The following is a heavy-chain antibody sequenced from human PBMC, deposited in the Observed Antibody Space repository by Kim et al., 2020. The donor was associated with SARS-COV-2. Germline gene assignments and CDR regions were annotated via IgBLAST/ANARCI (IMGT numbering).Heavy chain of an antibody. J-gene: IGHJ6*02. CDR1: GGTFSSYA. D-gene: IGHD3-10*01. V-gene: IGHV1-69*13. Sequence: SVKVSCKASGGTFSSYAISWVRQAPGQGLEWMGGIIPIFGTANYAQKFQGRVTITADESTSTAYMELSSLRSEDTAVYYCARGNTMVRGVIPTSTDGYYYGIDVWGQGTTVAVSS. CDR2: IIPIFGTA. CDR3: ARGNTMVRGVIPTSTDGYYYGIDV.